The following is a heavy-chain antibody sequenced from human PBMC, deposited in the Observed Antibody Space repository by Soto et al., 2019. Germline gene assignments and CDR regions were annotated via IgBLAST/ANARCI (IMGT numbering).Heavy chain of an antibody. CDR3: AKVGYPDYDFWSGYFRFDY. CDR1: GFTFSSYA. CDR2: ISGSGGST. J-gene: IGHJ4*02. D-gene: IGHD3-3*01. Sequence: GGSLRLSCAASGFTFSSYAMSWVRQAAGKGLEWVSAISGSGGSTYYADSVKGRFTISRDNSKNTLYLQMNSLRAEDTAVYYCAKVGYPDYDFWSGYFRFDYWGQGTLVTVSS. V-gene: IGHV3-23*01.